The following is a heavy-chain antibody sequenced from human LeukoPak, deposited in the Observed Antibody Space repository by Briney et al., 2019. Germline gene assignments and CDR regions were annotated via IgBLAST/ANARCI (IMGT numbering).Heavy chain of an antibody. Sequence: GESLKISCKGFGYSFTRHWIGWVRQMPGKGLEWMGIIYPGDSDTRYSPSFQGQVTISADKSISTAFLQWSSLKASDTAIFYCARQRSGGNSAFHVWGQGTMVIVSS. CDR3: ARQRSGGNSAFHV. J-gene: IGHJ3*01. V-gene: IGHV5-51*01. CDR1: GYSFTRHW. D-gene: IGHD2-15*01. CDR2: IYPGDSDT.